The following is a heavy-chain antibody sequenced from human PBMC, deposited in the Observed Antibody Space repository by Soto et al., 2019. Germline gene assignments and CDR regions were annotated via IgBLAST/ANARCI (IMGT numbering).Heavy chain of an antibody. V-gene: IGHV1-3*05. D-gene: IGHD6-19*01. CDR2: ITAGNGNT. CDR3: ARAVAVPADFDY. Sequence: QVQLVQSGAEEKKPGASVKVSCKASGYTFTAYAMHWVRQAPGQRLEWMGWITAGNGNTKYSQKFQGRVTITRDTSASTAYMELSSLRSGDTAVYYCARAVAVPADFDYWGQGTLVTVSS. J-gene: IGHJ4*02. CDR1: GYTFTAYA.